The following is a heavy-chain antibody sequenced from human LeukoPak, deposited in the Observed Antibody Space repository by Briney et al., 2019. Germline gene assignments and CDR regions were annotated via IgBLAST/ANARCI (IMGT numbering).Heavy chain of an antibody. Sequence: PGGSLRLSCAASGFTFSTYSMSWVRQAPGKGLEWVANIKQDGSEKYYVDSVKGRCTISRDNAKNSLYLQMNSLRAEDTAVYYCARIYCSTTDCYYDYWGQGTLVTVSS. V-gene: IGHV3-7*01. J-gene: IGHJ4*02. D-gene: IGHD2-2*01. CDR3: ARIYCSTTDCYYDY. CDR2: IKQDGSEK. CDR1: GFTFSTYS.